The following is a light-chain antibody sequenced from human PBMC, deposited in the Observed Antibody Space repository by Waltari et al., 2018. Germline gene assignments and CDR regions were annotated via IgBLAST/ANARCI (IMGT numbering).Light chain of an antibody. Sequence: DIQLTQSPSFLSASVRDRVTITCRASQGISNYLAWYQQKPGKAPKLLLYSASILQSGVPSRFSGSGSGTEFSLTISSLQPEDFATYCCQQTYTTPYTFGQGTRLEIK. CDR2: SAS. CDR3: QQTYTTPYT. J-gene: IGKJ2*01. V-gene: IGKV1-9*01. CDR1: QGISNY.